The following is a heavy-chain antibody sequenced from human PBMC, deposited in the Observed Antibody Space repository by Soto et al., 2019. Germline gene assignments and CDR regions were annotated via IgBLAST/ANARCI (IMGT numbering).Heavy chain of an antibody. CDR3: ARDPVSSGYYYGWFDP. D-gene: IGHD3-22*01. J-gene: IGHJ5*02. CDR2: IWYDGSNK. CDR1: GFTFSSYG. V-gene: IGHV3-33*01. Sequence: GSLRLSCAASGFTFSSYGMHWVRQAPGKGLEWVAVIWYDGSNKYYADSVKGRFTISRDNSKNTLYLQMNSLRAEDTAVYYCARDPVSSGYYYGWFDPWGQGTLVTVSS.